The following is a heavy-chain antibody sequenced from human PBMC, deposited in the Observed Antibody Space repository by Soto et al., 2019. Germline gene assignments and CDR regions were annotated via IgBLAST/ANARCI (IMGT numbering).Heavy chain of an antibody. D-gene: IGHD6-19*01. J-gene: IGHJ6*01. CDR2: IYYSGST. Sequence: SETLSLTCTVSGGSISSSSYYWGWIRQPPGKGLEWIGSIYYSGSTYYNLSLKSRVTISLDTSNNHFSLKLSSLTAADTAVYYCDGHASFISGVHGGARHYYYYYGEDVWGQGTTVTVSA. CDR3: DGHASFISGVHGGARHYYYYYGEDV. V-gene: IGHV4-39*02. CDR1: GGSISSSSYY.